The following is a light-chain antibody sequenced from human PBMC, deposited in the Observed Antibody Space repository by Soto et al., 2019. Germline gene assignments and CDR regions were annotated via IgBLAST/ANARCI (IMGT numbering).Light chain of an antibody. J-gene: IGLJ1*01. V-gene: IGLV2-14*01. CDR3: SSYTSSSTLCV. CDR1: SSDVGGYNY. CDR2: DVS. Sequence: ALTQPASVSGSPGQSITISCTGTSSDVGGYNYVSWYQQHPGKAPKLMIYDVSNRPSGVSNRFSGSKSGNTASLTISGLQAEDEADYYCSSYTSSSTLCVFGTGTKLTVL.